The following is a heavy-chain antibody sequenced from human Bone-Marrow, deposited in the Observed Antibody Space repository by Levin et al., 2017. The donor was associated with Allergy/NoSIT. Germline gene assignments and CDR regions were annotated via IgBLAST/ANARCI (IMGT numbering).Heavy chain of an antibody. CDR2: IHPDTGDT. CDR3: AREKISRPRFWFDP. Sequence: ASVKVSCKASGYTFKDYYIHWVRQAPGQGLEWMGWIHPDTGDTNYAQTFRGRVTMTGDTSINTAYLDLTTLRSDDTAVYYCAREKISRPRFWFDPWGQGTLVTVSS. CDR1: GYTFKDYY. D-gene: IGHD6-6*01. J-gene: IGHJ5*02. V-gene: IGHV1-2*02.